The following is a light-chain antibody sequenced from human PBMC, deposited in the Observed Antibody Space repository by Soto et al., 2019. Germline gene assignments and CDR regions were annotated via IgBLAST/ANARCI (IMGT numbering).Light chain of an antibody. CDR1: SSNIGNNF. CDR3: SAWDDSLTGVI. J-gene: IGLJ2*01. Sequence: QSVLTQPPSASETPGQRVTISCSGSSSNIGNNFIYWYQHLPGTAPKLLIYRNYQRPSGVPDRFSGSKSGTSASLAISGLRSEDEADYYCSAWDDSLTGVIFGGGTKLTVL. CDR2: RNY. V-gene: IGLV1-47*01.